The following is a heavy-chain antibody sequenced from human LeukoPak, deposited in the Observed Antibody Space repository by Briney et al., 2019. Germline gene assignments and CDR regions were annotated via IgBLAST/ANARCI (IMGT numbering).Heavy chain of an antibody. J-gene: IGHJ4*02. CDR1: GYTFTGYY. CDR3: ARRFCTGGSCYPDY. Sequence: ASVNVSFMSSGYTFTGYYIHWVRPPPGQGPAWMGRINSNNGVSNSAQRFQGRVTMTRDTSVSTAYMELSGLTSDDTAVYYCARRFCTGGSCYPDYWGQGTLVTVSS. V-gene: IGHV1-2*02. CDR2: INSNNGVS. D-gene: IGHD2-15*01.